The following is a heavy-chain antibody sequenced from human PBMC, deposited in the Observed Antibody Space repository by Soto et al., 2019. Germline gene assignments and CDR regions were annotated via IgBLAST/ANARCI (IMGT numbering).Heavy chain of an antibody. CDR3: AREYLSGYSYGYFDY. J-gene: IGHJ4*02. CDR2: IYYSGST. D-gene: IGHD5-18*01. Sequence: TLSLTCTVSGGSISSGGYYWSWIRQHPGKGLEWIGYIYYSGSTYYNPSLKSRVTISVDTSKNQFSLKLSSVTAADTAVYYCAREYLSGYSYGYFDYWGQGTLVTVSS. V-gene: IGHV4-31*03. CDR1: GGSISSGGYY.